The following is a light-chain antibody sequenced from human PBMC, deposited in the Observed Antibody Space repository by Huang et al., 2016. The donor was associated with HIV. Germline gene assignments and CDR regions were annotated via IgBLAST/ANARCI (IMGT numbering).Light chain of an antibody. CDR1: QSVSTH. CDR3: HQYSDWPIT. J-gene: IGKJ3*01. Sequence: MTQSQATLSLSPGQGATLSCGASQSVSTHLAWYPQKPGQAPRLLIYDASTRATGISARFRGSWSGTEFTLTISSLQSEDFAVYFCHQYSDWPITFGPGTTVDLK. CDR2: DAS. V-gene: IGKV3-15*01.